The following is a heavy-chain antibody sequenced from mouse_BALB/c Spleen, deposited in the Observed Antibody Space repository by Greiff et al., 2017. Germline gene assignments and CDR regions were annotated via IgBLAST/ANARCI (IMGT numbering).Heavy chain of an antibody. D-gene: IGHD4-1*01. J-gene: IGHJ1*01. CDR2: ISNGGGST. Sequence: EVQVVESGGGLVQPGGSLKLSCAASGFTFSSYTMSWVRQTPEKRLEWVAYISNGGGSTYYPDTVKGRFTISRDNAKNTLYLQMSSLKSEDTAMYYCARHALGWYFDVWGAGTTVTVSS. CDR1: GFTFSSYT. CDR3: ARHALGWYFDV. V-gene: IGHV5-12-2*01.